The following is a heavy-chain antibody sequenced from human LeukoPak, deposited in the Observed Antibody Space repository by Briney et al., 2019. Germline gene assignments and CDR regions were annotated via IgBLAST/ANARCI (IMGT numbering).Heavy chain of an antibody. CDR2: INPSGGST. CDR3: ARDLNYGSGGYYMSYYYYYYMDV. J-gene: IGHJ6*03. D-gene: IGHD3-10*01. CDR1: GYTFTSYY. Sequence: ASVKVSCKASGYTFTSYYMHWVRQAPGQGLEWMGIINPSGGSTSYAQKFQGRVTMTRDTSTSTVYMELSSLRSEDTAVYYCARDLNYGSGGYYMSYYYYYYMDVWGKGTTVTVSS. V-gene: IGHV1-46*01.